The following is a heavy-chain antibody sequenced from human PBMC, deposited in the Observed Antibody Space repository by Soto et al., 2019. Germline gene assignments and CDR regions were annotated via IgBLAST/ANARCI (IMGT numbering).Heavy chain of an antibody. CDR2: RYYSEST. CDR1: GGSITTGGYY. Sequence: PSETLSLTCTVSGGSITTGGYYWSWIRQLPGKGLEWIGHRYYSESTYYNPSLKSRVSISLDTSKNQFSLKLSFVTAADTAMYYCARNKCSGGSCYSWSLDYWGQGTPVTVSS. D-gene: IGHD2-15*01. V-gene: IGHV4-31*03. J-gene: IGHJ4*02. CDR3: ARNKCSGGSCYSWSLDY.